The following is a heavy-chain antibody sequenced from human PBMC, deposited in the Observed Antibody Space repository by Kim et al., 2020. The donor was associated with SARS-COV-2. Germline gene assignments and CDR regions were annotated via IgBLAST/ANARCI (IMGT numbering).Heavy chain of an antibody. CDR3: ARDMGYQLPFDY. CDR1: GFTFSSYS. V-gene: IGHV3-21*01. Sequence: GGSLRLSCAASGFTFSSYSMNWVRQAPGKGLEWVSSISSSSSYIYYAHSVKGRFTISRDNAKNSLYLQMNSLRAEDTAVYYCARDMGYQLPFDYWGQGTL. D-gene: IGHD2-2*01. J-gene: IGHJ4*02. CDR2: ISSSSSYI.